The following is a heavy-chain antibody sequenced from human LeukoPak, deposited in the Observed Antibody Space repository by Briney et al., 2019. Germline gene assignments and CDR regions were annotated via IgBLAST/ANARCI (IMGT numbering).Heavy chain of an antibody. D-gene: IGHD6-19*01. CDR1: GGTFSSYA. Sequence: SVKVSCKASGGTFSSYAISWVRQAPGQGLEWMGGIIPIFGTANYAQKFQGRVTITADESTSTAYMELSSLRSEDTAVCYCARESYSSGWYVDYYGMDVWGHGTTVTVSS. J-gene: IGHJ6*02. V-gene: IGHV1-69*13. CDR3: ARESYSSGWYVDYYGMDV. CDR2: IIPIFGTA.